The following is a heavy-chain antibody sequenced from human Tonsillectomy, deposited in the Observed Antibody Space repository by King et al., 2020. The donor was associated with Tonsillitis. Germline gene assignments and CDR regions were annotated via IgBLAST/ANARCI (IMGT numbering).Heavy chain of an antibody. Sequence: QLVQSWAEVKKPGSSGKVSCKASGGTFSSYALSWVRQHPGQGLAWMGGIIPIFGTANYAQNFQGRVTITADESTSTAYMALSSLTSEDTAEYYCARDYRDYYDSSGFQGAFDFWGQGTMVTVSS. J-gene: IGHJ3*01. CDR2: IIPIFGTA. CDR1: GGTFSSYA. V-gene: IGHV1-69*12. CDR3: ARDYRDYYDSSGFQGAFDF. D-gene: IGHD3-22*01.